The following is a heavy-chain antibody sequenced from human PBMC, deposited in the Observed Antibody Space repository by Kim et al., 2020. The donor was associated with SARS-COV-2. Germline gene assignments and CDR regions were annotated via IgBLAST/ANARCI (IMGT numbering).Heavy chain of an antibody. CDR3: AKDPIREGIADY. V-gene: IGHV3-30*18. CDR1: GFTFSNYG. CDR2: ISYDGSNK. D-gene: IGHD6-13*01. J-gene: IGHJ4*02. Sequence: GGSLRLSCAASGFTFSNYGMHWVRQAPGKGLEWVAVISYDGSNKYYADSVKGRFTISRDNSKNTLYLQMNSLRAEDTGVYYCAKDPIREGIADYWGQGTLVTVSS.